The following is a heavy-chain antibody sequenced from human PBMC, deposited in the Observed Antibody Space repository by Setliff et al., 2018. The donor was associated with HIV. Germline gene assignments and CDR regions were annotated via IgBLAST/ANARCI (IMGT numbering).Heavy chain of an antibody. V-gene: IGHV5-51*01. CDR3: ARQPSGFLNPKDSFDF. CDR1: GYNFANYW. Sequence: GESLKISCKASGYNFANYWIGWVRQRPGKGLEWMGIIYPGDSDTKYSPSFQGQVSISADKSTSTAFLQWISLKASDTATYYCARQPSGFLNPKDSFDFWGPGTLVTVSS. CDR2: IYPGDSDT. J-gene: IGHJ3*01.